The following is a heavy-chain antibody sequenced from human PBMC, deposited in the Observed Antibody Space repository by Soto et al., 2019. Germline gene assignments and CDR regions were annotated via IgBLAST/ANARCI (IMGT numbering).Heavy chain of an antibody. CDR2: ISSSGSNI. Sequence: EVQLVESGGGLVQPGGSLRLSCAASGFTFSSYEMNWVRQAPGKGLEWVSYISSSGSNIYYADSVKGRFTISRDNAKNSLYLQMNGLRAEDTAVYYCARVRIVVVTTYPGDYYGMDVWGQGTTVTVSS. CDR3: ARVRIVVVTTYPGDYYGMDV. CDR1: GFTFSSYE. D-gene: IGHD2-21*02. V-gene: IGHV3-48*03. J-gene: IGHJ6*02.